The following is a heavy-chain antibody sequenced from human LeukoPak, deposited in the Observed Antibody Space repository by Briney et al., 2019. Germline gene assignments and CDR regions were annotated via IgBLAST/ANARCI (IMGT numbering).Heavy chain of an antibody. CDR2: ILSDGSYE. Sequence: GGSLRLSCATSGFSLSRNGMHWVRQAPGEGLEGVAFILSDGSYEYCADSVKGRFTISRDTYRNTLFLKMNSLSTEDTAVYYCAKLFGTGDSPISDYWGQGTLVTVSS. D-gene: IGHD4-17*01. CDR1: GFSLSRNG. CDR3: AKLFGTGDSPISDY. J-gene: IGHJ4*02. V-gene: IGHV3-30*02.